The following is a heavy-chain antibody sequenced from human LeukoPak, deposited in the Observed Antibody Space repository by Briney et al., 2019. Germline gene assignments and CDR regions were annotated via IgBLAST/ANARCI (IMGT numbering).Heavy chain of an antibody. Sequence: GGSLRLSCAASGFTFSNYWMHWVRQAPGKGLVWVSRIKSDGSRTDYADSVKGRFTISRDNAKNTLYLQMNSLRAEDTAVYYCSKKGQNEDYGKPDWGQGTLVTVSS. D-gene: IGHD4-17*01. CDR3: SKKGQNEDYGKPD. CDR1: GFTFSNYW. CDR2: IKSDGSRT. J-gene: IGHJ4*02. V-gene: IGHV3-74*01.